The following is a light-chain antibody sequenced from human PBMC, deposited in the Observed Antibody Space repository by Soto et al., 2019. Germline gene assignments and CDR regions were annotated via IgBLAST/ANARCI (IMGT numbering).Light chain of an antibody. J-gene: IGLJ3*02. V-gene: IGLV1-40*01. CDR1: SSNIGAGYD. CDR2: DNF. CDR3: QSYDSGLPWV. Sequence: QSVLTQPPSVSGAPGQRVTISCTGTSSNIGAGYDVHWYQQLPGTAPKLLIYDNFNRPSGVPDRFSGSKSGTSASLAITGLQAEDEADYYCQSYDSGLPWVFGGGTQLTVL.